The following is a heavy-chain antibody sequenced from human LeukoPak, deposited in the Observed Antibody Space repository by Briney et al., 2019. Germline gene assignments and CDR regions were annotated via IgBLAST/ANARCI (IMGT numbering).Heavy chain of an antibody. CDR2: IWYDGSNK. J-gene: IGHJ4*02. D-gene: IGHD5-18*01. Sequence: GGSLRLSCAASGFTFSSYGMHWVRQAPGKGLEWVAVIWYDGSNKYYADSVKGRFTISRDNSKSTLYLQMNSLRAEDTAVYYCARGENVDTAMVTNYFDYWGQGTLVTVSS. CDR3: ARGENVDTAMVTNYFDY. V-gene: IGHV3-33*01. CDR1: GFTFSSYG.